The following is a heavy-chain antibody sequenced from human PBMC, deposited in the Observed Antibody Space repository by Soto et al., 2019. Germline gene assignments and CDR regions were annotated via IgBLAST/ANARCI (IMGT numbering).Heavy chain of an antibody. CDR2: IYYSGST. Sequence: SETLSLTCTVSGGSISSYYWSWIRQPSGKGLEWIGYIYYSGSTNYNPSLKSRVTISVDTSKNQFSLKLSSVTAADTAVYYCARQRGGSAALFDYWGQGTLVTVSS. CDR3: ARQRGGSAALFDY. D-gene: IGHD6-13*01. J-gene: IGHJ4*02. CDR1: GGSISSYY. V-gene: IGHV4-59*01.